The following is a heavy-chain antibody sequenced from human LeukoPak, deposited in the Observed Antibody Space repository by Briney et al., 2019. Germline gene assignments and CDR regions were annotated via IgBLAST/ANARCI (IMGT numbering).Heavy chain of an antibody. V-gene: IGHV5-51*01. CDR1: GYSFTSYW. D-gene: IGHD6-19*01. Sequence: GESLKTSCKGSGYSFTSYWIGWVRQMPGKGLEWMGIIYPGDSDTRYSPSFQGQVTNSADKSISTAYLQWSSLKASDTAMYYCARRAGGSGWYGGDFDYWGQGTLVTVSS. J-gene: IGHJ4*02. CDR3: ARRAGGSGWYGGDFDY. CDR2: IYPGDSDT.